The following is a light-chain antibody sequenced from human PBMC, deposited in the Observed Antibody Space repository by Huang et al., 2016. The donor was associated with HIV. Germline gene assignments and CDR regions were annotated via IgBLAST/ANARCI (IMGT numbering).Light chain of an antibody. V-gene: IGKV3-15*01. J-gene: IGKJ2*01. CDR2: SAS. CDR3: QQYNDWLYT. Sequence: EIVMTQSPATLSVSPGERATLACRASQGVGRNLACYQQKPGQTPRLLMYSASTRATDIPARFSGSGSGTEFTLTISSLQSEDFAVYYCQQYNDWLYTFGQGTKLEIK. CDR1: QGVGRN.